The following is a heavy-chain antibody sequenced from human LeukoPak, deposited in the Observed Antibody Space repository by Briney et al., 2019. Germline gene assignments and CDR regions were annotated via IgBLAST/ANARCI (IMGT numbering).Heavy chain of an antibody. Sequence: SQTLSLTCAISGDSVSNWIRQPPSRGLEWLGRTDYRSKWYNDDAVSVKSRININPDTSKNQFSLQLNSVTPEDTAVYYCARWVYYGSGSYYAFDIWGQGTMVTVSS. V-gene: IGHV6-1*01. CDR1: GDSVS. CDR2: TDYRSKWYN. J-gene: IGHJ3*02. D-gene: IGHD3-10*01. CDR3: ARWVYYGSGSYYAFDI.